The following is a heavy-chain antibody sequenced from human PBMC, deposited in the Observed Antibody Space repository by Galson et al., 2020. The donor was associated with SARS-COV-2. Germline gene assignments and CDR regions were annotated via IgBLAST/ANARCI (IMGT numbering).Heavy chain of an antibody. CDR1: GFIVSSNF. J-gene: IGHJ4*02. D-gene: IGHD3-10*01. Sequence: GGSLRLSCAASGFIVSSNFMTWVRQAPGRGLEWVSVIYSRGSTFYADAVQGRFTISRDDSKNTVYLQMNRLRVEDTAVYYCARERMPGTSYNYFDYWGQGTLVAVSS. V-gene: IGHV3-53*01. CDR3: ARERMPGTSYNYFDY. CDR2: IYSRGST.